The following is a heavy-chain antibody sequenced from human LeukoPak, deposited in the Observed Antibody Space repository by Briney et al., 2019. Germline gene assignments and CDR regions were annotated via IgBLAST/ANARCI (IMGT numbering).Heavy chain of an antibody. CDR3: ARVGAAEGLHIDY. CDR2: IYYSGSS. CDR1: GGPISNYY. V-gene: IGHV4-59*01. D-gene: IGHD1-26*01. J-gene: IGHJ4*02. Sequence: SETLSLTCTVSGGPISNYYWSWIRQPPGKGLEWIGYIYYSGSSNYNPPLKSRVTISVDTSKNQFSLKLSSVTGADTAVYYCARVGAAEGLHIDYWGQGTLVTVSS.